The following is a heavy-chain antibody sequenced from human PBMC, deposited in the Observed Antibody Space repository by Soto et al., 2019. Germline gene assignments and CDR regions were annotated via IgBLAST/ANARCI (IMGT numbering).Heavy chain of an antibody. CDR2: ISSSSSTI. Sequence: GGSLRLSCAASGFTFSSYSMNWVRQAPGKGLEWVSYISSSSSTIYYADSVKGRFTISRDNAKNSLYLQMNSLRDEDTAVYYCARVLRKTIVVNYYYDSSGYGIDYWGQGTLVTVSS. CDR1: GFTFSSYS. D-gene: IGHD3-22*01. J-gene: IGHJ4*02. V-gene: IGHV3-48*02. CDR3: ARVLRKTIVVNYYYDSSGYGIDY.